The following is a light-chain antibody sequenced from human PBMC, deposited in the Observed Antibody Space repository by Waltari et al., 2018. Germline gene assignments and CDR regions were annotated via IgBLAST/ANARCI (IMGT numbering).Light chain of an antibody. CDR3: MQALQTPPT. J-gene: IGKJ5*01. CDR1: QSLLHSNGYNY. Sequence: DIVMTQSPLSLPVTPGEPASISCRSSQSLLHSNGYNYLDWYLQKPGQSPHLLIYLGSNRASGVPDRFSGRGSGTDFTLTISRVEAEDVGVYYCMQALQTPPTFGQGTRLEIK. CDR2: LGS. V-gene: IGKV2-28*01.